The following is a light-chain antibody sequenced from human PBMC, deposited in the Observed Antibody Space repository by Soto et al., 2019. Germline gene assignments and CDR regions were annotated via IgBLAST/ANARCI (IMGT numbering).Light chain of an antibody. Sequence: EIVLTQSPGTLSLSPGERATLSCRASQSVSSSYLAWYQQKPGQAPRLLIYGASTRATGITDRFSGSGSGTDFTLTISRLEPEDFAVFYCQQYGSSPVTFGQGTKVEI. CDR1: QSVSSSY. CDR3: QQYGSSPVT. J-gene: IGKJ1*01. CDR2: GAS. V-gene: IGKV3-20*01.